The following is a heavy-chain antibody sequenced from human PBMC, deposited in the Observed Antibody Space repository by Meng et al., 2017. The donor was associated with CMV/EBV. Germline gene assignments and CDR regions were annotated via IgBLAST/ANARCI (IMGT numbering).Heavy chain of an antibody. D-gene: IGHD6-13*01. J-gene: IGHJ4*02. CDR1: GGSFSGYY. CDR3: ARGGIAAAGPFDY. CDR2: INHSGST. Sequence: VQLQQWGAGLVKPSETLSLTLVVYGGSFSGYYWSWIRQPPGKGLEWIGEINHSGSTNYNPSLKSRVTISVDTSKNQFSLKLSSVTAADTAVYYCARGGIAAAGPFDYWGQGTLVTVSS. V-gene: IGHV4-34*01.